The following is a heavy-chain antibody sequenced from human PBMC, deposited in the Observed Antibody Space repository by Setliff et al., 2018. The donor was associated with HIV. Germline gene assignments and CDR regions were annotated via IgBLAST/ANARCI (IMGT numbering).Heavy chain of an antibody. CDR1: GFTFSRYA. D-gene: IGHD5-12*01. CDR3: ASGYHYDYYLDS. V-gene: IGHV3-48*04. Sequence: GGSLRLSCAASGFTFSRYAMNWVRQAPGKGLEWISYISSASSATDYADSVKGRFTVSRDNARNSLFLEMNSLRADDTAVYYCASGYHYDYYLDSWGQGTLVTVSS. CDR2: ISSASSAT. J-gene: IGHJ4*02.